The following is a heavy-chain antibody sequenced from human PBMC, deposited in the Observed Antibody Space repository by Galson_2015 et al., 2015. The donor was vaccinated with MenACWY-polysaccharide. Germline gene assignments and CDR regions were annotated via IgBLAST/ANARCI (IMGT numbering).Heavy chain of an antibody. D-gene: IGHD3-16*01. V-gene: IGHV1-46*01. Sequence: SVKVSCKASGYSFTSYYLHWVRQAPGLGLEWMGIINSSGGSTIYAQKFQGRVTVTRDTSTSTVYMELSSLRSEDTAVYYCARGSRGSPHALYIWGQCTMVTVSS. CDR2: INSSGGST. CDR3: ARGSRGSPHALYI. CDR1: GYSFTSYY. J-gene: IGHJ3*02.